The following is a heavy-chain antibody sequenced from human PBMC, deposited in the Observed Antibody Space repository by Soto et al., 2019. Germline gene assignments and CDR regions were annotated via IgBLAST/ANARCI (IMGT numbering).Heavy chain of an antibody. CDR2: ISHDGSNK. V-gene: IGHV3-30-3*01. CDR1: GFTFRIYA. CDR3: ARGDREDIAVVIGVRPGEYGVDV. J-gene: IGHJ6*02. D-gene: IGHD2-15*01. Sequence: PGGSLRLSCAASGFTFRIYAMHWVRQAPGKGLECVAVISHDGSNKFYRDYVKGRFTISRDNSKNTLYLQINSLRYEDTAVYYCARGDREDIAVVIGVRPGEYGVDVWGQGT.